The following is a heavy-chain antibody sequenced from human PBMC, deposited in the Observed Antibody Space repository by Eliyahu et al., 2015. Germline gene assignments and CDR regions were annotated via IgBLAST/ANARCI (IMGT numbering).Heavy chain of an antibody. Sequence: QVQLQQWGAGLLKPSETLSLTCAVYGGSFSGYYWSWIRQPPGKGLEWIGEINHSGSTNYNPSLKSRVTISVDTSKNQFSLKLSSVTAADTAVYYCARLEWDYVWGRARGDFDYWGQGTLVTVSS. CDR3: ARLEWDYVWGRARGDFDY. V-gene: IGHV4-34*01. D-gene: IGHD3-16*01. CDR1: GGSFSGYY. CDR2: INHSGST. J-gene: IGHJ4*02.